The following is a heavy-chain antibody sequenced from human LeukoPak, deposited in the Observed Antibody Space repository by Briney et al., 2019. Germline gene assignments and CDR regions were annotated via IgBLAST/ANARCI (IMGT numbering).Heavy chain of an antibody. CDR1: GYTFTSYY. CDR3: ARDESPTVVTSWFDP. J-gene: IGHJ5*02. CDR2: INPSGGST. V-gene: IGHV1-46*01. D-gene: IGHD4-23*01. Sequence: GASVKVSCKASGYTFTSYYMHWVRQAPGQGLEWMGIINPSGGSTSYAQKFQGRVTMTRDTSTSTVYMELSGLRSEDTAVYYCARDESPTVVTSWFDPWGQGTLVTVSS.